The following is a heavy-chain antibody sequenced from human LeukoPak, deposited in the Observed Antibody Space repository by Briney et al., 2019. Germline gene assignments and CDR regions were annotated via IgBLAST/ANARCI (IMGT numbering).Heavy chain of an antibody. Sequence: SETLSLTCAVYGGSFSGHYWAWIRQPPVTGLDWIGSSYHSGSTYYNPSLKSRVTISVDTSKNQFSLKLSSVTAADTAVYYCARRSSSSAGYYYYYYYMDVWGKGTTVTVSS. CDR1: GGSFSGHY. V-gene: IGHV4-38-2*01. J-gene: IGHJ6*03. CDR3: ARRSSSSAGYYYYYYYMDV. D-gene: IGHD6-6*01. CDR2: SYHSGST.